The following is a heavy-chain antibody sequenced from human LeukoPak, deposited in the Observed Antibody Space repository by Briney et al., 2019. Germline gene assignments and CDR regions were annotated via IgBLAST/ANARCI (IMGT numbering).Heavy chain of an antibody. D-gene: IGHD6-13*01. Sequence: YPSETLSLTCAVYGGSFSGYYWSWIRQPPGKGLEWIGEINHSGSTNYNPSLKSRVTISVDTSKNQFSLKLSSVTAADTAVYYCARGHPVRRMEQQLVPDYWGQGTLVTVSS. CDR2: INHSGST. J-gene: IGHJ4*02. CDR3: ARGHPVRRMEQQLVPDY. CDR1: GGSFSGYY. V-gene: IGHV4-34*01.